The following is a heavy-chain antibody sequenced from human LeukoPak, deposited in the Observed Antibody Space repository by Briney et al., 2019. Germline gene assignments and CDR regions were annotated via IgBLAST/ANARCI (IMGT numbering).Heavy chain of an antibody. CDR1: GFTFSSYV. D-gene: IGHD3-9*01. CDR3: ARDRSLKDYYYMDV. J-gene: IGHJ6*03. CDR2: ISYDGSNK. Sequence: QPGRSLRLSCAASGFTFSSYVMHWVRQAPGKGLEWVAVISYDGSNKYYADSVKGRFTISRDNAKKSLYLQMNSLRAEDTAVYYCARDRSLKDYYYMDVWGKGTTVTVSS. V-gene: IGHV3-30-3*01.